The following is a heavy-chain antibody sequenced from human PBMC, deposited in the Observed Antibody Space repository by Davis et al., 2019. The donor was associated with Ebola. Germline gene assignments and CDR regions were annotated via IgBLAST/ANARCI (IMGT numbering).Heavy chain of an antibody. D-gene: IGHD6-6*01. CDR1: GGSFRGYY. CDR3: ARRGSSSFGY. CDR2: INHSGST. Sequence: SETLSLTCAVYGGSFRGYYWSWLRQPPGKGLGCIGEINHSGSTNYNPSLKSRVTISVDTSKNQFSLKLSSVTAADTAVYYCARRGSSSFGYWGQGTLVTVSS. J-gene: IGHJ4*02. V-gene: IGHV4-34*01.